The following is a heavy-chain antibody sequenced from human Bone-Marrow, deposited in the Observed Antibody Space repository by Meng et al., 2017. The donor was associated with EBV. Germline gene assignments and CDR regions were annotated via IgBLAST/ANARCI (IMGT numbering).Heavy chain of an antibody. CDR1: GYTFSNYG. D-gene: IGHD1-26*01. CDR3: ARGGGWELTFGY. J-gene: IGHJ4*02. V-gene: IGHV1-18*01. CDR2: ISGYDGNT. Sequence: QVQLVQSGAEVKEPGASVKVFCKASGYTFSNYGIAWVRQAPGQGLEWMGWISGYDGNTNYEQKFQGRVTMTTDTSTSTAYMELRSLRSDDTAVYYCARGGGWELTFGYWGQGTLVTVFS.